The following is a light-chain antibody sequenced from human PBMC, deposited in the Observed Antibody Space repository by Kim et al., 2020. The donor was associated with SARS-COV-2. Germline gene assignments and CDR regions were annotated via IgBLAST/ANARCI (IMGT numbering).Light chain of an antibody. V-gene: IGLV5-45*03. Sequence: QPVLTQSSSLSASPGASVSLTCTLRSDINVATYRMYWYQQKPGSPPQHLLMYNSDSDKQQGSGVPGRFSGSKVPSANAGILFISGLQSDDEADYYCMIWHKNAYVFGAGTKVTVL. CDR3: MIWHKNAYV. CDR2: YNSDSDK. CDR1: SDINVATYR. J-gene: IGLJ1*01.